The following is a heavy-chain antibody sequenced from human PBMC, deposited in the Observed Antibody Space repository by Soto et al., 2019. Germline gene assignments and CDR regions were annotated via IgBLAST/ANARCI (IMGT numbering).Heavy chain of an antibody. CDR1: GFTFSSYG. Sequence: GGSLRLSCAASGFTFSSYGMHWVRQAPGKGLEWVAVISYDGSNKYYADSVKGRFTISRDNSKNTLYLQMNSLRAEDTAVYYCAKDRTDIVLMVYAMGYYGMDVWGQGTTVTVSS. CDR3: AKDRTDIVLMVYAMGYYGMDV. V-gene: IGHV3-30*18. D-gene: IGHD2-8*01. J-gene: IGHJ6*02. CDR2: ISYDGSNK.